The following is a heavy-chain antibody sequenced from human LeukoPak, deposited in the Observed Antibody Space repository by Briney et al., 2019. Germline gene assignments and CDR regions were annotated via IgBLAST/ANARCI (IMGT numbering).Heavy chain of an antibody. V-gene: IGHV1-69*13. J-gene: IGHJ4*02. Sequence: ASVKVSCKASGGTFSSYAISWVRQAPGQGLEWMGGIIPIFGTANYAQKFQGRVTITADESTSTAYMELSSLRSEDTAVDYCVRRGPNYYDSGMTHWAQETRATVS. D-gene: IGHD3-22*01. CDR3: VRRGPNYYDSGMTH. CDR2: IIPIFGTA. CDR1: GGTFSSYA.